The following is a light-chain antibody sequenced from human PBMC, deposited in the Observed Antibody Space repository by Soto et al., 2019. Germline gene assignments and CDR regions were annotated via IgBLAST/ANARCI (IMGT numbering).Light chain of an antibody. Sequence: EIVLTQSPGTLSLTTGERATLSCRASQSVSNRYLAWYQQKSGQAPRLLIYGASSRATGIPDRFSGSGSGTDFTLTISSLEPEDFAVYYCQQRSYWPRTFGQGTKVDI. CDR2: GAS. J-gene: IGKJ1*01. V-gene: IGKV3D-20*02. CDR1: QSVSNRY. CDR3: QQRSYWPRT.